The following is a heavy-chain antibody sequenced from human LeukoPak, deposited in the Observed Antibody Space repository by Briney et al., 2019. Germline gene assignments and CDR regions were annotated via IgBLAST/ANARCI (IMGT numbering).Heavy chain of an antibody. CDR1: GVSISSYY. CDR2: IYTSGST. V-gene: IGHV4-4*07. CDR3: ARDDWSGSNFDY. Sequence: SETLSLTCTVSGVSISSYYWSWIRQPAGKGLEWIGRIYTSGSTNYNPSLKSRVTMSVDTSKNQFSLKLSSVTAADTAVYYCARDDWSGSNFDYWGQGTLVTVSS. J-gene: IGHJ4*02. D-gene: IGHD3-3*01.